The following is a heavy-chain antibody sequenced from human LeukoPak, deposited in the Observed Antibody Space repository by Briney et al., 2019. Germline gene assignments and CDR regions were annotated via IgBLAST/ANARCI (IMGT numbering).Heavy chain of an antibody. CDR2: INPNSGGT. D-gene: IGHD3-16*01. Sequence: ASVKVSCKASGYDFTDRYMHWVRQAPGQGLEWMGSINPNSGGTKYAQKFQGRVTMTRDTSISTGYMELNRLISDDTAVYYCAREEVGAFYFLGQGTLVTVSS. J-gene: IGHJ4*02. V-gene: IGHV1-2*02. CDR3: AREEVGAFYF. CDR1: GYDFTDRY.